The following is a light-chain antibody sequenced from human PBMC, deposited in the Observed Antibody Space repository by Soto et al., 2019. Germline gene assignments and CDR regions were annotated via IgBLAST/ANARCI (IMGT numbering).Light chain of an antibody. Sequence: QSVLTQPPSASGSPGQSVAIFCTGTSSDVGGYNYVSWYQQHPGKAPKLMIYEVIKRPSGVPDRFSGSKSGNTASLTVSGLEADDEAYYYYRSYAGSSNVVGAGTKV. CDR3: RSYAGSSNV. CDR2: EVI. V-gene: IGLV2-8*01. CDR1: SSDVGGYNY. J-gene: IGLJ1*01.